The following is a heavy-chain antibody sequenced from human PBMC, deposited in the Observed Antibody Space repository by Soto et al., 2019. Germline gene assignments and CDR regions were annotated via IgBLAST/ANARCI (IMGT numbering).Heavy chain of an antibody. CDR2: ISGSGDKT. CDR1: GFTFSSYG. V-gene: IGHV3-23*01. Sequence: GGSLRLSCAASGFTFSSYGMHWVRQAPGKGLEWVSGISGSGDKTFYADSVKGRFTISRDNSKNLVYLQLSGLTAEDTAVYYCAKEGGSYHDYWSGYFDYWGQGTPVTVSS. J-gene: IGHJ4*02. CDR3: AKEGGSYHDYWSGYFDY. D-gene: IGHD3-3*01.